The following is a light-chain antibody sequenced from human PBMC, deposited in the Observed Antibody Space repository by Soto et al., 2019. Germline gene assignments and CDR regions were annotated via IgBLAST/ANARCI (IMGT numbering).Light chain of an antibody. CDR1: SSDIGGHNY. Sequence: QSALTQLASVSGSLGQSITISCTGTSSDIGGHNYVSWYQLHPGRAPKVLIFEVIKRPSGVSTRFSGSKSGNMASLTISGLRPEDEGDYYCSSFTSTSTVILGAGTKLTVL. CDR3: SSFTSTSTVI. CDR2: EVI. J-gene: IGLJ2*01. V-gene: IGLV2-14*01.